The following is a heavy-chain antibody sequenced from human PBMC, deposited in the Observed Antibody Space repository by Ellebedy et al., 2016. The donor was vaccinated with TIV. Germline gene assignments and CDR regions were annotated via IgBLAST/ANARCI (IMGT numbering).Heavy chain of an antibody. Sequence: AAPVKVSCKASGGSFSTFSLNWVRQAPGQGLEWMGRFIPIFGTADYAQKFQGRVTMTADGSTNTAYMELSSLRSEDTATYYCARGGGSNGMDVWGQGTTVTVSS. CDR3: ARGGGSNGMDV. J-gene: IGHJ6*02. CDR1: GGSFSTFS. V-gene: IGHV1-69*13. D-gene: IGHD3-16*01. CDR2: FIPIFGTA.